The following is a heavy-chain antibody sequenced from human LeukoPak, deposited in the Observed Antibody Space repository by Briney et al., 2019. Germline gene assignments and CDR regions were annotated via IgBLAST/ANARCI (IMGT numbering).Heavy chain of an antibody. D-gene: IGHD3-10*01. V-gene: IGHV1-69*13. CDR1: GYTFTDYY. CDR3: ARGGHGTWGSYYSSY. CDR2: IIPIFGTA. J-gene: IGHJ4*02. Sequence: SVKVSCKASGYTFTDYYMHWVRQAPGQGLEWMGGIIPIFGTANYAQKFQGRVTITADESTSTAYMELSSLRSEDTAVYYCARGGHGTWGSYYSSYWGQGTLVTVSS.